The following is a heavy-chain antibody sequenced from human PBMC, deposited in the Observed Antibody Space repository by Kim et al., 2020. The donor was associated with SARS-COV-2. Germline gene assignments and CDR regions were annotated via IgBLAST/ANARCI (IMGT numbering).Heavy chain of an antibody. CDR2: IGSDDTSI. Sequence: GGSLRLSCAASGFTFSGFEMNWVRQAPGRGLEWVSYIGSDDTSIYYSDSVRGRFTISRDNAKSSLYLQMNSLRAEDTAFYYCVRKNIFCSDSMCYPSWDYWSQGALVTVSS. CDR3: VRKNIFCSDSMCYPSWDY. D-gene: IGHD3-9*01. CDR1: GFTFSGFE. J-gene: IGHJ4*02. V-gene: IGHV3-48*03.